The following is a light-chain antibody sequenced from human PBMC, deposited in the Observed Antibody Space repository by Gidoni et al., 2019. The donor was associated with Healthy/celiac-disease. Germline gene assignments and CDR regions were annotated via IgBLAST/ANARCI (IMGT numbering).Light chain of an antibody. V-gene: IGLV1-44*01. Sequence: QSVLTKPPAASGTPGQRVPIAGSGSSSTIGSNTVNWYQQLPGTAPKRLIYSNNQRPSGVPDRFSGSKSGTSASLAISGLQSEDEADYYCAAWDDSLNGPEFVGGTKLTVL. CDR1: SSTIGSNT. J-gene: IGLJ3*02. CDR2: SNN. CDR3: AAWDDSLNGPE.